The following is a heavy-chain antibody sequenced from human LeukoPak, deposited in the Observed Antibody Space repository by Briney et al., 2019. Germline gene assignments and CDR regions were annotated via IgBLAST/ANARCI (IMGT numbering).Heavy chain of an antibody. V-gene: IGHV1-18*01. J-gene: IGHJ6*02. Sequence: ASVKVSCKASGYTFTSYGISWVRQAPGQGLEWMGWISAYNGNTNYAQKLQGRVTMTTDTSTSTAYMELRSLRSDDTAVYYCARDRAPVLLWLGGLVTDYYYGMDVWGQGTTVTVSS. D-gene: IGHD3-10*01. CDR2: ISAYNGNT. CDR1: GYTFTSYG. CDR3: ARDRAPVLLWLGGLVTDYYYGMDV.